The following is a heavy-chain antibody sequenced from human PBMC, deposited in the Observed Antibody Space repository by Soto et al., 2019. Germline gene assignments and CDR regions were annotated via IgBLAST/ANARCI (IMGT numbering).Heavy chain of an antibody. D-gene: IGHD1-26*01. CDR1: GFTFSSYA. Sequence: XGSLMLSCAAAGFTFSSYAMSWVRQAPGKGLEWVSAISGSGGSTYYADSVKGRFTISRDNSKNTLYLQMNSLRAEDTAVYYCAKDRGSYPFDYWGQGTLDTVSS. CDR2: ISGSGGST. CDR3: AKDRGSYPFDY. J-gene: IGHJ4*02. V-gene: IGHV3-23*01.